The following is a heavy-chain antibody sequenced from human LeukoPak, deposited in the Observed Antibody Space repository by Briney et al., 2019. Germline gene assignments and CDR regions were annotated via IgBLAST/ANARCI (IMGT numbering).Heavy chain of an antibody. D-gene: IGHD2-2*01. CDR3: AKDSYVVVPAATPYYFDY. J-gene: IGHJ4*02. CDR1: GFTFSSYA. Sequence: GGSLRLSCAASGFTFSSYAMSWVRQAPGKGLEWVSAISGSGGSTYYADSVKGRFTISRDNSKNTLYLQMNSLRAEDTAVYYCAKDSYVVVPAATPYYFDYWGQGTLVTVSS. V-gene: IGHV3-23*01. CDR2: ISGSGGST.